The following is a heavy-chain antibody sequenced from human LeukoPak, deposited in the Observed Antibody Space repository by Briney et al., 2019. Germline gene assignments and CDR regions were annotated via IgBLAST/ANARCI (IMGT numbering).Heavy chain of an antibody. D-gene: IGHD3-3*01. CDR2: ISAYNGNT. Sequence: ASVKVSCKASGYTFTSYDINWVRQATGQGLEWMGWISAYNGNTNYAQKLQGRVTMTTDTSTSTAYMELRSLRSDDTAVYYCARPPTGGSDYDFWSYWGQGTLVTVSS. CDR3: ARPPTGGSDYDFWSY. V-gene: IGHV1-18*01. J-gene: IGHJ4*02. CDR1: GYTFTSYD.